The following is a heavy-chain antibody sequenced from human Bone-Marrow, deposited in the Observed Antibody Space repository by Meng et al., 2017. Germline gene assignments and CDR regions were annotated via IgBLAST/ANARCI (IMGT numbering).Heavy chain of an antibody. D-gene: IGHD3-22*01. J-gene: IGHJ3*02. CDR1: GYSFTSYW. Sequence: GESLKISCKGSGYSFTSYWTGWVRQMPGKGLEWMGIIYPGDSDTRYSPSFQGQVTISADKSISTAYLQWSSLKASDTAMYYCAREYYYDSSGYYIDAFDIWGQGTMVTVSS. CDR3: AREYYYDSSGYYIDAFDI. CDR2: IYPGDSDT. V-gene: IGHV5-51*01.